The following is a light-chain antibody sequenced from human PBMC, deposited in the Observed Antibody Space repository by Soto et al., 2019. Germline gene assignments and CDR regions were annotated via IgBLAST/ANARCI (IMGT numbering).Light chain of an antibody. Sequence: DIVMTQSPDSLAVSLGERATINCKSGQGVLYSSNNKNYLAWYQQKPGQAPRLLIYWASTRESGVPDRFSGSGSGTDFTLTISSLQAEDVAVYYCQQYYTTPVTFGQGTKVDIK. CDR2: WAS. CDR3: QQYYTTPVT. V-gene: IGKV4-1*01. CDR1: QGVLYSSNNKNY. J-gene: IGKJ1*01.